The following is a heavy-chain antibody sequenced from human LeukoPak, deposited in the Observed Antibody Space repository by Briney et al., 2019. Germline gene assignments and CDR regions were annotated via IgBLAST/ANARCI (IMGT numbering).Heavy chain of an antibody. CDR3: ARGRIFGVVNRRKGKNNTNWFDP. D-gene: IGHD3-3*01. V-gene: IGHV1-8*01. CDR1: GYTFTSYD. CDR2: MNPNSGNT. Sequence: ASVKVSCKASGYTFTSYDINWVRQATGQGLEWMGWMNPNSGNTGYAQKFQGRGTMTRNTSISTAYMELGSLRSEDTAVYYCARGRIFGVVNRRKGKNNTNWFDPWGQGTLVTVSS. J-gene: IGHJ5*02.